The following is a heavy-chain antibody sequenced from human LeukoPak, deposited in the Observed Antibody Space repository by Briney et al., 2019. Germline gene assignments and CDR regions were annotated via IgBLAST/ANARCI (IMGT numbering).Heavy chain of an antibody. CDR1: GGSFSGYY. V-gene: IGHV4-34*01. D-gene: IGHD3-10*01. J-gene: IGHJ5*02. CDR2: INHSGST. Sequence: SETLSLTCAVYGGSFSGYYWSWIRQPPGKGLEWIGEINHSGSTNYNPSLKSRVTISVDTSNNQFSLKLSSVTAADTAVYYCVREVNHYGLRRNSFDPWGQGSKVTVSS. CDR3: VREVNHYGLRRNSFDP.